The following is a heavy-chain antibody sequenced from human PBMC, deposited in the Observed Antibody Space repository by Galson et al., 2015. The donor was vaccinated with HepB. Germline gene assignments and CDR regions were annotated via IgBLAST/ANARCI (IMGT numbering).Heavy chain of an antibody. CDR3: ARVGTMVRGVIGPNYY. CDR1: GFTFSSYA. V-gene: IGHV3-30-3*01. Sequence: SLRLSCAASGFTFSSYAMHWVRQAPGKGLEWVAVISYDGSNKYYADSVKGRFTISRDNSKNTLYLQMNSLRAEDTAVYYCARVGTMVRGVIGPNYYWGQGTLVTVSS. CDR2: ISYDGSNK. J-gene: IGHJ4*02. D-gene: IGHD3-10*01.